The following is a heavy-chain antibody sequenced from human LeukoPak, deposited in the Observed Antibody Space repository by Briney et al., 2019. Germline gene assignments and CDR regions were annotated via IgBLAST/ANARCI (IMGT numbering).Heavy chain of an antibody. CDR3: ARGYCGGDCYGD. CDR2: ISGSGGST. D-gene: IGHD2-21*02. V-gene: IGHV3-23*01. J-gene: IGHJ1*01. Sequence: GGSLRLSCVPSGFSFSNYAMSWVRQAPGKGLEWVSSISGSGGSTHYADSVKGRFTISRDNAKSSLYLQMNSLRAEDMAVYYCARGYCGGDCYGDWGQGTLVTVSS. CDR1: GFSFSNYA.